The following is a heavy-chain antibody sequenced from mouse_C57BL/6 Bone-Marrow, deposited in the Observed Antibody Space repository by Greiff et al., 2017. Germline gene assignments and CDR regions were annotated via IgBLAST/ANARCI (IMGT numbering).Heavy chain of an antibody. J-gene: IGHJ4*01. Sequence: EVKVVESGGGLVKPGGSLKLSCAASGFTFSDYGMHWVRQAPEKGLEWVAYISSGSSTIYYADTVKGRFTISRDNAKNTLFLQMTSLRSEDTAMYYCARPLYSNFLYAMGYWGQGTSVTVSS. CDR3: ARPLYSNFLYAMGY. CDR1: GFTFSDYG. CDR2: ISSGSSTI. D-gene: IGHD2-5*01. V-gene: IGHV5-17*01.